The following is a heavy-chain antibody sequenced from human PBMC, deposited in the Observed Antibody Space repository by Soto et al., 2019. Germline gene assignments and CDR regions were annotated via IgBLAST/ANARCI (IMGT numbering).Heavy chain of an antibody. CDR1: GFTFSSYA. CDR2: ISGSGGST. J-gene: IGHJ4*02. CDR3: AKAGHNYDFWGDHFDY. D-gene: IGHD3-3*01. Sequence: GGSLRLSCAASGFTFSSYAMSWVRQAPGKGLEWVSAISGSGGSTYYADSVKGRFTISRDNSKNTLYLQMNSLRAEDTAVYYCAKAGHNYDFWGDHFDYWGQGTLVTVSS. V-gene: IGHV3-23*01.